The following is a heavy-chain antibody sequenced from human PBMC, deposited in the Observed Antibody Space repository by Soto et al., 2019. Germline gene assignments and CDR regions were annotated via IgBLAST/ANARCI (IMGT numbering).Heavy chain of an antibody. V-gene: IGHV3-23*01. Sequence: GGSLRLSCAASGFTFSSYVRSWVRQAPGKGLEWVSAISGSGGSTYYADSVKGRFTISRDNSKNTLYLQMNSLRAEDTAVYYCAKVGGYSTSGGMDVWGQGTTVTVSS. D-gene: IGHD5-18*01. CDR1: GFTFSSYV. J-gene: IGHJ6*02. CDR3: AKVGGYSTSGGMDV. CDR2: ISGSGGST.